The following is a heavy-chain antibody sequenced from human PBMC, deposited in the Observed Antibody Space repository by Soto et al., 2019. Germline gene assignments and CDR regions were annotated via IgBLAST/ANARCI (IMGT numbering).Heavy chain of an antibody. V-gene: IGHV3-15*01. CDR2: IKTNSDGGTV. CDR1: GFTFSNAW. CDR3: AIVYCATTSGYAPFNY. D-gene: IGHD2-2*01. J-gene: IGHJ4*02. Sequence: GGSLRLSCAASGFTFSNAWMSWVRQAPGKGLEWIGRIKTNSDGGTVDYASPVKGRFTISRDDSKSMLYLDLNSLKREDIVVFFCAIVYCATTSGYAPFNYWGKG.